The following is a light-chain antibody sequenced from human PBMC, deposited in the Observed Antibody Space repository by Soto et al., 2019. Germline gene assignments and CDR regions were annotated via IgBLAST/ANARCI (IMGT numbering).Light chain of an antibody. V-gene: IGKV3-20*01. CDR2: GAT. J-gene: IGKJ5*01. Sequence: EIVLTPSPGTLSLSPGERATLSCRARQSVSSNSLVWYQQKPGQAPRLLINGATSRASGIPDRFSGSGSGTDFTLTISRLEPQDFAVCCCQQYCYSPSITLGQGTRLEIK. CDR1: QSVSSNS. CDR3: QQYCYSPSIT.